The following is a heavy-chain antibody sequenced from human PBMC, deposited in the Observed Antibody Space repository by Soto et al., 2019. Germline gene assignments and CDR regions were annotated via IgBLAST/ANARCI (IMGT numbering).Heavy chain of an antibody. CDR3: ARGISLIVEVQRDAPDKYYFDS. CDR1: GGSFSGHF. V-gene: IGHV4-34*01. J-gene: IGHJ4*02. CDR2: INHSGST. D-gene: IGHD2-21*01. Sequence: SETLSLTCAVYGGSFSGHFWSWIRQPPGKGLEWIGEINHSGSTNFNPSLKSRVTISVDTSKNQSSLKVNSLTAADAAVYYCARGISLIVEVQRDAPDKYYFDSWGQGTVVTVSS.